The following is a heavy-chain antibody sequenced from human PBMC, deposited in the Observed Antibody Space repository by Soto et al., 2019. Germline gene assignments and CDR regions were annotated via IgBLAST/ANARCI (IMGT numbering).Heavy chain of an antibody. CDR2: IFYNGST. Sequence: QLQLQESGPGLVRPSETLSLTCIVSGGSISHYPWSWVRQPPGKGLEWIGYIFYNGSTNYNPSLTSRVTISVDMSKNHLSLTLTSVTTADTAVYYCARSFFPWGQGTLVTVSS. V-gene: IGHV4-59*01. J-gene: IGHJ5*02. CDR3: ARSFFP. CDR1: GGSISHYP.